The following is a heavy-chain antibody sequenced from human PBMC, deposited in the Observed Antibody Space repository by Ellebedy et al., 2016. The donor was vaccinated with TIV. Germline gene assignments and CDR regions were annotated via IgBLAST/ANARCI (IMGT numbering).Heavy chain of an antibody. Sequence: MPSETLSLTCTVSGGSISSYYWSWIRQPPGKGLEWIGYIYYSGSTNYNPSLKSRVTISVDTSKNQFSLKLSSVTAADTAVYYCARHEVLLWFGELMGFDYWGQGTLVTVSS. CDR2: IYYSGST. CDR3: ARHEVLLWFGELMGFDY. V-gene: IGHV4-59*01. J-gene: IGHJ4*02. CDR1: GGSISSYY. D-gene: IGHD3-10*01.